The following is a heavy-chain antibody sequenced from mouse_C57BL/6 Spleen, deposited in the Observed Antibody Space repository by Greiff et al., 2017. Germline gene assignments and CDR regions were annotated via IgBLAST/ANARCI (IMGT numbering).Heavy chain of an antibody. V-gene: IGHV1-55*01. CDR1: GYTFTSYW. CDR2: IYPGSGST. D-gene: IGHD2-3*01. Sequence: VQVVESGAELVKPGASVKMSCKASGYTFTSYWITWVKQRPGQGLEWIGDIYPGSGSTNYNEKFKSKATLTVDTSSSTAYMQLSSLTSEDSAVYYCARKYDGYWYFDVWGTGTTVTVSS. CDR3: ARKYDGYWYFDV. J-gene: IGHJ1*03.